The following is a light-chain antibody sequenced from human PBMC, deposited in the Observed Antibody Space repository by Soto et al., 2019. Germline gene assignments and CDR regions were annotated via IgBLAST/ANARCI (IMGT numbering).Light chain of an antibody. CDR1: QSVSSN. J-gene: IGKJ1*01. Sequence: EIVMTQSPATLSVSPGERATLSCRASQSVSSNLAWYQQKPGQAPRLLIYGASTRATGIPARFSGSGSGTECTLTISSLQSEDFAVYYCQQYNNWPTWTFGKGTKVDIK. CDR3: QQYNNWPTWT. V-gene: IGKV3-15*01. CDR2: GAS.